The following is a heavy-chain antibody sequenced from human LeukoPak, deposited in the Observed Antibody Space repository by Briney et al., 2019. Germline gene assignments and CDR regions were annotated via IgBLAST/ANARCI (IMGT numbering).Heavy chain of an antibody. Sequence: TGGSLRLSCAGSGFTFNNYGIHWVRQAPGKGLEWVSYISSSGSTIYYADSVKGRFTISRDNSKNTLYLQMNSLRAEDTAVYYCAKTLTMILVLRGGFDYWGQGALVTVSS. CDR1: GFTFNNYG. V-gene: IGHV3-48*01. D-gene: IGHD3-22*01. CDR3: AKTLTMILVLRGGFDY. CDR2: ISSSGSTI. J-gene: IGHJ4*02.